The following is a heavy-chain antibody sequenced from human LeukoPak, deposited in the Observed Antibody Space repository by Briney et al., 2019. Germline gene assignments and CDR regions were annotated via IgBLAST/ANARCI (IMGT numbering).Heavy chain of an antibody. CDR2: IYYSGST. Sequence: SEALSLTCAVYGGSFSGYYWSWIRQPPGKGLEWIGYIYYSGSTNYNPSLKSRVTISVDTSKNQFSLKLSSVTAADTAVYYCARNLAGDFWSGHFALYFDYWGQGTLVTVSS. J-gene: IGHJ4*02. V-gene: IGHV4-59*01. CDR3: ARNLAGDFWSGHFALYFDY. CDR1: GGSFSGYY. D-gene: IGHD3-3*01.